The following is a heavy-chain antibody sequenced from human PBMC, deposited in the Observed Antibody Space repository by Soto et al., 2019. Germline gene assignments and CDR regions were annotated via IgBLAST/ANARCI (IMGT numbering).Heavy chain of an antibody. CDR2: INAGNGNT. CDR1: GYTFTSYA. D-gene: IGHD3-3*01. J-gene: IGHJ1*01. Sequence: QVPLVQSGAEVKKPGASVKVSCQASGYTFTSYAMHWVRQAPGQRLEWMGWINAGNGNTKYSQKFQGRVTITRDTSASTAYMELSSLRSEDTAVYYCARGRFLEWLRAEYFQHWGQGTLVTVSS. V-gene: IGHV1-3*01. CDR3: ARGRFLEWLRAEYFQH.